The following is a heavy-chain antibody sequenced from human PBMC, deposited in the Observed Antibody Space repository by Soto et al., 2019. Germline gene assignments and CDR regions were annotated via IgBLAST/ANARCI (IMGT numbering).Heavy chain of an antibody. Sequence: ASVKVSCKASGYTFTSYDINWVRQATGQGLEWMGWMNPNSGNTGYAQKFQGRVTMTRNTSISTAYMELSSLRSEDTAVYYRARVGYDFWSGYYGMDVWGQGTTVTVS. CDR2: MNPNSGNT. D-gene: IGHD3-3*01. J-gene: IGHJ6*02. V-gene: IGHV1-8*01. CDR3: ARVGYDFWSGYYGMDV. CDR1: GYTFTSYD.